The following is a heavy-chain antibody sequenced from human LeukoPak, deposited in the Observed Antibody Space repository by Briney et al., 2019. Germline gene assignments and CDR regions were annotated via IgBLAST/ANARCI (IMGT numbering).Heavy chain of an antibody. CDR1: GFTFSNSA. V-gene: IGHV3-21*01. J-gene: IGHJ4*02. Sequence: GGSLRLSCAASGFTFSNSAMSWVRQAPGKGLEWVSSISSSSSYIYYADSVKGRFTISRDNAKNSLYLQMNSLRAEDTAVYYCARVLVDDSSGYHIDYWGQGTLVTVSS. CDR2: ISSSSSYI. D-gene: IGHD3-22*01. CDR3: ARVLVDDSSGYHIDY.